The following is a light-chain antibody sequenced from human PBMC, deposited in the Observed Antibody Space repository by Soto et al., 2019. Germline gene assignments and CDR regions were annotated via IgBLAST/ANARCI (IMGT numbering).Light chain of an antibody. V-gene: IGKV3-20*01. Sequence: EVVMTQSPATLSVSPGERATLSCRASETVNSNLAWYQQKPGQAPRLLIYQASSRATGIPDRFSGSGSGTDFTLTISRLEPEDFAVYYCQQYGSSGTFGQGTKVAIK. CDR2: QAS. J-gene: IGKJ1*01. CDR1: ETVNSN. CDR3: QQYGSSGT.